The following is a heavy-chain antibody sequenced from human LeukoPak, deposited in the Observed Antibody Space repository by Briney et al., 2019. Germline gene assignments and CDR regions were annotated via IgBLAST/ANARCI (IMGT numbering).Heavy chain of an antibody. V-gene: IGHV3-74*01. Sequence: GGFLRLSCAASGFTFSSYWMHWVRQAPGKGLVWVSRINSDGSSTTYADSVKGRFTISRDDARNSLYLQMNSLKDEDTAVYYCARDRGYFYDQLDYWGQGTLVTVSS. CDR3: ARDRGYFYDQLDY. J-gene: IGHJ4*02. D-gene: IGHD2/OR15-2a*01. CDR2: INSDGSST. CDR1: GFTFSSYW.